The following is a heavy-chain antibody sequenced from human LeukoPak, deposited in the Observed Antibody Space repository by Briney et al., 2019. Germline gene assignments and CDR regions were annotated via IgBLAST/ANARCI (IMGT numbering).Heavy chain of an antibody. Sequence: GRSLRLSCAASGFTFSSYGMHWVRQAPGKGLEWVSVIYSGGSTYYADSVKGRFTISRDNSKNTLYLQMNSLRAEDTAVYYCARFIAAAGEDYWGQGTLVTVSS. J-gene: IGHJ4*02. CDR2: IYSGGST. CDR1: GFTFSSYG. V-gene: IGHV3-NL1*01. D-gene: IGHD6-13*01. CDR3: ARFIAAAGEDY.